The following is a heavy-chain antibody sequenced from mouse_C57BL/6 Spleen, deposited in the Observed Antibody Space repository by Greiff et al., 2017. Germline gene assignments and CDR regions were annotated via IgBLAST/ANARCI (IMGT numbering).Heavy chain of an antibody. CDR2: ISGGGGNT. CDR1: GFTFSSYT. Sequence: MLVESGGGLVKPGGSLKLSCAASGFTFSSYTMSWVRQTPEKRLEWVATISGGGGNTYYPDSVKGRFTISRDNAKNTLYLQMSSLRSEDTALYYCARQGYYGSYYYAMDYWGQGTSVTVSS. CDR3: ARQGYYGSYYYAMDY. J-gene: IGHJ4*01. D-gene: IGHD1-1*01. V-gene: IGHV5-9*01.